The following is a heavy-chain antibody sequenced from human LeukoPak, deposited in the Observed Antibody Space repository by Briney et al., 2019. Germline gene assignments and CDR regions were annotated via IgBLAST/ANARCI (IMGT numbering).Heavy chain of an antibody. D-gene: IGHD2-2*01. Sequence: SETLSLTCSVSGMSITSRHYWGWIRQPPGKGLEWIGSTSHSDSPYYNPSLESRVTISLDTSRNQFSLKLSSVTAADTAVYYCARVTPAAQTAFDIWGQGTMVTVSS. CDR1: GMSITSRHY. CDR3: ARVTPAAQTAFDI. V-gene: IGHV4-38-2*02. CDR2: TSHSDSP. J-gene: IGHJ3*02.